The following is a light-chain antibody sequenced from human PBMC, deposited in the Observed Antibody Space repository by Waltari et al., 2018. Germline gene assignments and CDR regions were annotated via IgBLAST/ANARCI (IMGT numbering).Light chain of an antibody. V-gene: IGKV1-39*01. CDR3: QNYYGSPIT. Sequence: DIQMTQSPSSLSASVGDRVTITCRASESVNGYLNWFQQKPGKAPKLLIYKASTLQSGVPSRFSGSGDGTDYTFTISSLQSEDVATYYSQNYYGSPITFGGGTKVEIK. CDR2: KAS. J-gene: IGKJ4*01. CDR1: ESVNGY.